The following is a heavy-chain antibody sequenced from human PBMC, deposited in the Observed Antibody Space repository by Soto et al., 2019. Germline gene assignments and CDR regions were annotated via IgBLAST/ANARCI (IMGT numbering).Heavy chain of an antibody. CDR3: TRGADGFDY. J-gene: IGHJ4*02. CDR2: IGTGGDA. CDR1: GFTFSSYD. V-gene: IGHV3-13*01. D-gene: IGHD3-16*01. Sequence: EVHLVESGGDSVQPGGSLRLSCAASGFTFSSYDFHWVRQATGKGLEWVSGIGTGGDAYYAGSVKGRFIMSRENAKNSLYLQMNTLRVGDTAVYYCTRGADGFDYWGQGTLVTVSS.